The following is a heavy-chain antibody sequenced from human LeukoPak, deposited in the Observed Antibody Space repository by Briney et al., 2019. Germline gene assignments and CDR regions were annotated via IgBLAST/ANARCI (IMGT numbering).Heavy chain of an antibody. Sequence: GASVKVSCKASGYTCTSYDINWVRQATGQGLEWVGWMNPNSGNTGYAQKFQGRVTMTRNTSISTAYMELSSLRSEDTAVYYCAGMSRGSGYYYFDYWGQGTLVTVSS. CDR3: AGMSRGSGYYYFDY. CDR1: GYTCTSYD. D-gene: IGHD3-22*01. V-gene: IGHV1-8*01. J-gene: IGHJ4*02. CDR2: MNPNSGNT.